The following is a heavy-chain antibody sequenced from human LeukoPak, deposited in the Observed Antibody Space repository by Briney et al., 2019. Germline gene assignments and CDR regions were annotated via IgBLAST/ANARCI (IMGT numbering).Heavy chain of an antibody. CDR1: GGSIRNYY. Sequence: SETLSLTCTVSGGSIRNYYWSWIRQPPGKGLEWIGYIDYSGWTNYNPSLKSRVTISVDTSKNQFSLKLSSVTAADTAVYYCARDRASGSGKYYFDYWGQGTLVTVSS. V-gene: IGHV4-59*01. D-gene: IGHD3-10*01. CDR3: ARDRASGSGKYYFDY. CDR2: IDYSGWT. J-gene: IGHJ4*02.